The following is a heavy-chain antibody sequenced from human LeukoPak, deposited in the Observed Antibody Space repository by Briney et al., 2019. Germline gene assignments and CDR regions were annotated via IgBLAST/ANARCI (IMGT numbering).Heavy chain of an antibody. J-gene: IGHJ4*02. CDR1: GFTFTDFP. V-gene: IGHV3-23*01. Sequence: GGSLRLSCAASGFTFTDFPMSWLRQAPGKAVEWVSALTRSGGDTYYADSVKGRFTISRDNSKNTLYLQMNSLRAEDTALYYCAKGPLIEVAGTTWDYWGLGTLVTVSS. CDR3: AKGPLIEVAGTTWDY. CDR2: LTRSGGDT. D-gene: IGHD6-19*01.